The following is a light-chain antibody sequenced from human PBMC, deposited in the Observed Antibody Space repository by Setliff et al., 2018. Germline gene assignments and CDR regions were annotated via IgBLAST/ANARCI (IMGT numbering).Light chain of an antibody. CDR1: NSNIGSNI. Sequence: QSVLTQPPSASGTPGQRVTISCSGSNSNIGSNIVNWYQQVPGTAPKLLIYSDYQRPSGVPDRFSGSKSGISASLAISGLQSEDEADYYCSSWGDSLDGFYVFGTGTKV. J-gene: IGLJ1*01. CDR3: SSWGDSLDGFYV. CDR2: SDY. V-gene: IGLV1-44*01.